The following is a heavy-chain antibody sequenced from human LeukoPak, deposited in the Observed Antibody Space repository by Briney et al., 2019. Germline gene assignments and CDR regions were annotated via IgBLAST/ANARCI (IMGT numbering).Heavy chain of an antibody. CDR2: IYPGDSDT. D-gene: IGHD4/OR15-4a*01. V-gene: IGHV5-51*01. CDR3: ARLIASLTTSIFNI. J-gene: IGHJ3*02. Sequence: GESLKISCKSSGYSFSNYWIGWVRQMPGEGLEWMGIIYPGDSDTRYSPSFQGQVTISADKSISTAYLQWSSLKASDTAVYYCARLIASLTTSIFNIWGQGTVVTVSS. CDR1: GYSFSNYW.